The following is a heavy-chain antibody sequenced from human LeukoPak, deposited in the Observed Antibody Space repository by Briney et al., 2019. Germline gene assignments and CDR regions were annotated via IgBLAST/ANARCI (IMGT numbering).Heavy chain of an antibody. D-gene: IGHD3-9*01. J-gene: IGHJ5*02. CDR3: AKGCDILTGPCGPGDDWFDP. V-gene: IGHV3-23*01. Sequence: GGSLRLSCAASGFTFSSYAMSWVRQAPGKGLEWVSAISGSGGSTYYADSVKGRFTISRDNSKNTLYLQMNSLRAEDTAVYYCAKGCDILTGPCGPGDDWFDPWGQGTLVTVSS. CDR1: GFTFSSYA. CDR2: ISGSGGST.